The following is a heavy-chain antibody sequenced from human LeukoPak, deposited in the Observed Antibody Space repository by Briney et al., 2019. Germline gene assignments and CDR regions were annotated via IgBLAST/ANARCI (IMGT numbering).Heavy chain of an antibody. CDR3: ARGQWLPVFDF. CDR1: GGFNTHYY. CDR2: IYHSGST. Sequence: PSETLSLTCSVSGGFNTHYYWTWIRQPPGKELEWIGYIYHSGSTKYNPSLKSRVTISVDTSKNHFSLKLSSVTAADTAVYYCARGQWLPVFDFWGQGTLVTVSS. D-gene: IGHD3-22*01. V-gene: IGHV4-59*01. J-gene: IGHJ4*02.